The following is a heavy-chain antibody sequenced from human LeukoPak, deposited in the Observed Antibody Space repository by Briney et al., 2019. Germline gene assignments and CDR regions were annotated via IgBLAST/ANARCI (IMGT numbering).Heavy chain of an antibody. V-gene: IGHV4-59*08. Sequence: KPSETLSLTCTVSGGSISSYYWTWIRQPPEKGLEWIGYIYYSGSTRYNPSLESRVTISVDTSKNQFSLKLSSVTAADTAVYYCARHRYSSGWSDYDYWGRGILVTVSS. CDR3: ARHRYSSGWSDYDY. D-gene: IGHD6-19*01. CDR2: IYYSGST. CDR1: GGSISSYY. J-gene: IGHJ4*02.